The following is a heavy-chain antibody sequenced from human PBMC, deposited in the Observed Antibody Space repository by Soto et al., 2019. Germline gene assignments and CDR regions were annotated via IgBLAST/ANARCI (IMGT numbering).Heavy chain of an antibody. D-gene: IGHD3-10*01. J-gene: IGHJ6*03. Sequence: GGSLRLSCAASGFTFSSYGMHWVRQAPGKGLEWVAVIWYDGSNKYYADSVKGRFTMFRDNSKNTLYLQMNSLRAEDTAVYYCAKGPHSASGYYYMDVWGKGTTVTVSS. CDR1: GFTFSSYG. CDR2: IWYDGSNK. CDR3: AKGPHSASGYYYMDV. V-gene: IGHV3-33*06.